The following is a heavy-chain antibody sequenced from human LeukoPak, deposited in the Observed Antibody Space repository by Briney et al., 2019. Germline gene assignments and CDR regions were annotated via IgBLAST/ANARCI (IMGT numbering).Heavy chain of an antibody. CDR3: ARGYCGGDCYSLAYYYYYGMDV. CDR1: GYSFTSYW. Sequence: GESLKISCTGSGYSFTSYWIGWVRQMPGKGLEWMGVIYPGDSDTRYSPSFQGQVTISADKSINTAYLQWSSLKASDTAMYYCARGYCGGDCYSLAYYYYYGMDVWGQGPTVTVSS. CDR2: IYPGDSDT. J-gene: IGHJ6*02. D-gene: IGHD2-21*02. V-gene: IGHV5-51*01.